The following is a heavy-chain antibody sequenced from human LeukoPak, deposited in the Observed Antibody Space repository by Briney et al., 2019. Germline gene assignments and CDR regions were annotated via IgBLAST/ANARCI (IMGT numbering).Heavy chain of an antibody. CDR2: IIPIFGTA. CDR3: ARRSGYDLGTEGNWFDP. J-gene: IGHJ5*02. V-gene: IGHV1-69*01. D-gene: IGHD5-12*01. CDR1: RGTFSSYL. Sequence: SVTVSCQASRGTFSSYLISWVRPAPGQGVDWMGGIIPIFGTANYAQKFQGRVTIPADESTSTAYMELGSLRSEATAVYYCARRSGYDLGTEGNWFDPWGQGTLVTVSS.